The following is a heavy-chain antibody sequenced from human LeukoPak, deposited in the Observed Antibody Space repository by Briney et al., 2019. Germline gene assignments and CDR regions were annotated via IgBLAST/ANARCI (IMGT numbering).Heavy chain of an antibody. V-gene: IGHV4-39*07. CDR3: ARRAYYYGMDV. CDR1: GGSISSSSYY. CDR2: INHSGST. J-gene: IGHJ6*02. Sequence: KPSETLSLTCTVSGGSISSSSYYWGWIRQPPGKGLEWIGEINHSGSTNYNPSLKSRVTISVDTSKNQFSLKLSSVTAADTAVYYCARRAYYYGMDVWGQGTTVTVSS.